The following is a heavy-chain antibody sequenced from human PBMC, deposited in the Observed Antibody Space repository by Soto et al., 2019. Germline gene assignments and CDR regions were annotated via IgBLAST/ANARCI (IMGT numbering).Heavy chain of an antibody. J-gene: IGHJ4*02. V-gene: IGHV3-21*06. CDR2: ISHSSSHI. CDR3: AREQEIAGLYYLDF. Sequence: GGSLRLSCAASGLGFSIYSMNWVRQAPGKGLEWVSSISHSSSHIYYADSVKGRFTISIDNTKNLLFLQMNSLRVEDTAVYYCAREQEIAGLYYLDFWGQGTLVTVSS. D-gene: IGHD2-21*01. CDR1: GLGFSIYS.